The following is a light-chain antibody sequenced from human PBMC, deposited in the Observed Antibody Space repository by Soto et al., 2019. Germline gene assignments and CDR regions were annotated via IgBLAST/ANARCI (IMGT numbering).Light chain of an antibody. J-gene: IGLJ3*02. CDR2: DNN. CDR3: GTWDSTLNVWV. V-gene: IGLV1-51*01. Sequence: QSVLTQPPSVSAAPGQKVTISCSGSSSNVGNDDVSWYHNLPGTAPKLLIYDNNKRPSGIPDRFSGSKSGTSATLGITGLQTGDEADYYCGTWDSTLNVWVFGGGTKLTVL. CDR1: SSNVGNDD.